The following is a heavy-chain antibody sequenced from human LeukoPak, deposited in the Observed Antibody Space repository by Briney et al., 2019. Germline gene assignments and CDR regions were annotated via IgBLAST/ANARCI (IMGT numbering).Heavy chain of an antibody. CDR2: ISSSGSNI. V-gene: IGHV3-11*04. J-gene: IGHJ4*02. CDR3: ASGAYSGYSYGYFDY. CDR1: GFTFSDYY. D-gene: IGHD5-18*01. Sequence: PGGSLRLSCAASGFTFSDYYMSWIRQAPGKGLEWVSYISSSGSNIYYADSVKGRFTISRDNAKNSLYLQMNSLRAEDTAVYYCASGAYSGYSYGYFDYWGQGTLVTVSS.